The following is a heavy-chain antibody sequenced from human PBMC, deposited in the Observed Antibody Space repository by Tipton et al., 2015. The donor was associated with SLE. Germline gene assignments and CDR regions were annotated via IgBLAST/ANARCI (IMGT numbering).Heavy chain of an antibody. CDR3: ARNKNWYFDL. Sequence: TLSLTCTVSGGSISGHYCSWIRQPPGKGLEWIGYVYYSGNTDYNPSLRSRLTISVDTSENEFSLKLSSVTAADTAVYYCARNKNWYFDLWGRGTLVTVSS. J-gene: IGHJ2*01. CDR1: GGSISGHY. CDR2: VYYSGNT. V-gene: IGHV4-59*11.